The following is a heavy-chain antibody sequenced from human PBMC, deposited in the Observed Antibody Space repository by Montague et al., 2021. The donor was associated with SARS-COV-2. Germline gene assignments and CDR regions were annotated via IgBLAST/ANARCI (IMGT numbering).Heavy chain of an antibody. CDR1: GDSVWRNTAA. CDR3: VRDTGSAQAGLDA. J-gene: IGHJ5*02. V-gene: IGHV6-1*01. Sequence: CAISGDSVWRNTAAWNWIRQSPSGGLEWLGRTNYRSKWTSDYATSVEGRISIDPDTSKNQFFLHLRSVTPEDTGVYYCVRDTGSAQAGLDAWGQGTLVTVSS. CDR2: TNYRSKWTS. D-gene: IGHD4-17*01.